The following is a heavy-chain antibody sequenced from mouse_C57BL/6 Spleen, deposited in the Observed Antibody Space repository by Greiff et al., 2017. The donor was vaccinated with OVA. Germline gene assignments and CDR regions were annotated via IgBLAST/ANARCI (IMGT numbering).Heavy chain of an antibody. CDR2: IYPRSGNT. D-gene: IGHD2-5*01. V-gene: IGHV1-81*01. CDR3: APYYSNLGFNY. J-gene: IGHJ2*01. CDR1: GYTFTSYG. Sequence: VKLQESGAELARPGASVKLSCKASGYTFTSYGISWVKQRTGQGLEWIGEIYPRSGNTYYNEKFKGKATLTADKSSSTAYMELRSLTSEDTAVYFCAPYYSNLGFNYWGQGTTLTVSS.